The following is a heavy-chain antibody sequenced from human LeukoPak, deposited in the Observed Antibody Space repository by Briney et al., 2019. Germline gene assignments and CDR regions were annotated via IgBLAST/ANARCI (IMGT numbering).Heavy chain of an antibody. CDR1: GFTFSSYG. V-gene: IGHV3-13*01. Sequence: PGRSLRLSCAASGFTFSSYGMHWVRQATGKGLEWVSAIGTAGDTYYPGSVKGRFTISRENAKNSLYLQMNSLRAGDTAVYYCARSYDSSGYYDYWGQGTLVTVSS. CDR2: IGTAGDT. J-gene: IGHJ4*02. CDR3: ARSYDSSGYYDY. D-gene: IGHD3-22*01.